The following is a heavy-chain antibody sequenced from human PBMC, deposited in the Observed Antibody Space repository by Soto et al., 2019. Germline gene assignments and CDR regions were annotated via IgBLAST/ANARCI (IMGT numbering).Heavy chain of an antibody. J-gene: IGHJ5*02. Sequence: PSETLSLTCTVSVESITSYNWNWLRQPPGKALEWIGYVYSSGSTNYNPSLKSRVTISVDTSKNQFSLKLNSVTAADTAVYYCARSIFPWGQGTLVTVSS. CDR1: VESITSYN. CDR2: VYSSGST. CDR3: ARSIFP. D-gene: IGHD6-6*01. V-gene: IGHV4-59*12.